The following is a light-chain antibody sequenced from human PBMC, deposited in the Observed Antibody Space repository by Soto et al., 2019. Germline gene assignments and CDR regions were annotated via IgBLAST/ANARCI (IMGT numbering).Light chain of an antibody. CDR3: CSYAGSYTFV. CDR1: SSNIGEGYN. J-gene: IGLJ1*01. V-gene: IGLV1-40*01. CDR2: DNT. Sequence: QSVLTQPPSVSGAPGQRVTISCTGSSSNIGEGYNVHWYQQLPGAAPKLLIYDNTNRPSGVPDRFSGSKSGASASLAISGLQAEDEAHYYCCSYAGSYTFVFAPGTKLTVL.